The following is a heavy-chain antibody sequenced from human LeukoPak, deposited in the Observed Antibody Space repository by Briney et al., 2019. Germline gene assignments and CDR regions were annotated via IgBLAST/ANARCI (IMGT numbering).Heavy chain of an antibody. Sequence: GGSLRLSCAASGFTFSDYYMSWIRQALGKGLEWVSYISSSGSTIYYADSVKGRFTISRDSAKNSLYLQMNSLRAEDTAVYYCARDQWLQSDYYMDVWGKGTTVTVSS. CDR3: ARDQWLQSDYYMDV. J-gene: IGHJ6*03. CDR1: GFTFSDYY. CDR2: ISSSGSTI. V-gene: IGHV3-11*04. D-gene: IGHD5-18*01.